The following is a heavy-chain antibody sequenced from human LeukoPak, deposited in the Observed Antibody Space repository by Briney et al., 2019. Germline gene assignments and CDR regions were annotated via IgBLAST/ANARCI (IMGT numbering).Heavy chain of an antibody. D-gene: IGHD6-13*01. CDR3: ARNRYSSSSNWFDP. CDR2: IYYNGST. J-gene: IGHJ5*02. Sequence: SETLSLTCTVSGGSISSSSYYWGWIRQPPGKGLEWIGSIYYNGSTYYNSSLKSRVTISVDPSKNQFSLKLSSVTVADTAVYYCARNRYSSSSNWFDPWGQGTLVTVSS. V-gene: IGHV4-39*01. CDR1: GGSISSSSYY.